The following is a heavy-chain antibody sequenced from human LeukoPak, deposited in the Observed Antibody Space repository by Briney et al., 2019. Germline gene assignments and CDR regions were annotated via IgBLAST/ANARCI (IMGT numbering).Heavy chain of an antibody. CDR1: GFTFSSYA. Sequence: GGSLRLSCAASGFTFSSYAMSWVRQAPGKGLEWVSAISDSGGSTYYADSVKGRFTISRDNSKNTLYLQMNSLRAEDTAVYYCARWDPAIYSGYGIDYWGQGTLVTVSS. D-gene: IGHD5-12*01. CDR3: ARWDPAIYSGYGIDY. V-gene: IGHV3-23*01. J-gene: IGHJ4*02. CDR2: ISDSGGST.